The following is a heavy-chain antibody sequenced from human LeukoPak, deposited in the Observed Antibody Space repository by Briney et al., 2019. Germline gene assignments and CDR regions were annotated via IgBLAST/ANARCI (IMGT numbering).Heavy chain of an antibody. J-gene: IGHJ4*02. V-gene: IGHV4-34*01. Sequence: SETLSLTCAVYGGSFSGYYWSWIRQPPGKGLEWIGEINHSGSTNYNPSLKSRVTISVDKSKNQFSLKLSSVTAADTAVYYCARDISGLLDYWGQGTLVTVSS. D-gene: IGHD5-12*01. CDR1: GGSFSGYY. CDR3: ARDISGLLDY. CDR2: INHSGST.